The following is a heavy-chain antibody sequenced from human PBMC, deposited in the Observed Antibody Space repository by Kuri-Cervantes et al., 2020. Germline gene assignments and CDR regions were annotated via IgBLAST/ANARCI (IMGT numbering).Heavy chain of an antibody. CDR1: GYTFTSYY. Sequence: ASVKVSCKASGYTFTSYYMHWVRQAPGQGLEWMGIINPSGGSTSYAQKFQGRVTMTRDTSTSTVYMELSRLRSDDTAVYYCARETRYCSSTSCYAGGRWFDPWGQGTLVTVSS. D-gene: IGHD2-2*01. V-gene: IGHV1-46*01. J-gene: IGHJ5*02. CDR3: ARETRYCSSTSCYAGGRWFDP. CDR2: INPSGGST.